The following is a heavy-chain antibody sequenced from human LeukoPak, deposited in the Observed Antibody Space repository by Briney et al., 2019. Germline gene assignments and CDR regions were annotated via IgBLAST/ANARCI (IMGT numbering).Heavy chain of an antibody. CDR1: GGTFSSYA. D-gene: IGHD3-10*01. J-gene: IGHJ5*02. CDR3: ARFTRGEDWFDP. V-gene: IGHV1-18*01. CDR2: ISAYNGNT. Sequence: ASVKVSCKASGGTFSSYATSWVRQAPGQGLEWMGWISAYNGNTNYAQKLQGRVTMTTDTSTSTAYMELRSLRSDDTAVYYCARFTRGEDWFDPWGQGTLVTVSS.